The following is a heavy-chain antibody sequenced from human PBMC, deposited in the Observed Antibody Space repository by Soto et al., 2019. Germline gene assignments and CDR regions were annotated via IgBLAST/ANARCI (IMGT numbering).Heavy chain of an antibody. CDR1: GGTFSSYA. CDR2: IIPIFGTA. CDR3: ARDIVATNDYYYYYGMDV. V-gene: IGHV1-69*12. D-gene: IGHD5-12*01. J-gene: IGHJ6*02. Sequence: QVQLVQSGAEVKKPRSSVKVSCKASGGTFSSYAISWVRQAPGQGLEWMGGIIPIFGTANYAQKFQGRVTITADESTSTAYMELSSLRSEDTAVYYCARDIVATNDYYYYYGMDVWGQGTTVTVSS.